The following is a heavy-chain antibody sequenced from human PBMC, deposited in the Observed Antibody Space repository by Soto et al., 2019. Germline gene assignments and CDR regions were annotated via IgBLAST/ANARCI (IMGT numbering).Heavy chain of an antibody. CDR3: AGRLRYFDWSWQRGMDV. V-gene: IGHV1-69*13. Sequence: SVKVSCKASGGTFSSYAISWVRQAPGQGLEWMGGIIPIFGTANYAQKFQGRVTITADESTSTAYMELSSLRSEDTAVYYCAGRLRYFDWSWQRGMDVGGQGTTVTVSS. CDR2: IIPIFGTA. D-gene: IGHD3-9*01. CDR1: GGTFSSYA. J-gene: IGHJ6*02.